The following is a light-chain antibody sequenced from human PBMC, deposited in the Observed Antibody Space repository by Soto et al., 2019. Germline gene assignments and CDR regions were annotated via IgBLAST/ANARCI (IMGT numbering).Light chain of an antibody. J-gene: IGKJ3*01. CDR2: GAS. V-gene: IGKV3-20*01. CDR3: QQYGRSTFT. CDR1: QSVSSTS. Sequence: EIVLTQSPGTLSLSPGERATLSCRASQSVSSTSLAWYQQRPGQAPRLLIFGASSRATGIPDRFSGSGSGTDFTLTISRLEPGDFAVYYCQQYGRSTFTFGPGTKVDIK.